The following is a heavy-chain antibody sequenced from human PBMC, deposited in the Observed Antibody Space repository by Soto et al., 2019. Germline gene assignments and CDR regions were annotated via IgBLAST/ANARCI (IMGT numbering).Heavy chain of an antibody. V-gene: IGHV1-24*01. D-gene: IGHD2-2*02. Sequence: GASVKVSCKVSGYTLTELSMHWVRQAPGKGLEWMGGFDPEDGETIYAQKFQGRVTMTEGTSTDTAYMELSRLTYEDTAVYYCARSPVCGYCYTGNDYWGQGTRVTVSS. CDR1: GYTLTELS. J-gene: IGHJ4*02. CDR3: ARSPVCGYCYTGNDY. CDR2: FDPEDGET.